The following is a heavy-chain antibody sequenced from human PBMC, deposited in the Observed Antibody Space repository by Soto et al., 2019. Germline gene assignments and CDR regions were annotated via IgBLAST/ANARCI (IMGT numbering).Heavy chain of an antibody. CDR1: GYTFTEND. D-gene: IGHD3-22*01. CDR3: APHYPDSSGYFDH. Sequence: ASVKVSCKASGYTFTENDINWVRQATGRGLEWMGWMDPNSGNTGYAQKFQGRVTMTWDTSISTAYVELSRLRSDDTAVYYCAPHYPDSSGYFDHWGQGTLVTVS. J-gene: IGHJ4*02. CDR2: MDPNSGNT. V-gene: IGHV1-8*01.